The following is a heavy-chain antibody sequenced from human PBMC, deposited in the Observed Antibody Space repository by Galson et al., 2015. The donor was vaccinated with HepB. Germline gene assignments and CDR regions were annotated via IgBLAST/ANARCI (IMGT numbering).Heavy chain of an antibody. J-gene: IGHJ6*02. CDR3: AKDMGWKSAILYNYGLDF. Sequence: SLRLSCAVAGLIFDDYAMHWVRQAPGRGLEWVSGISWNSGSIGYADSVKGRFTISRDNARNSLYLQMNSLRVEDTALYYCAKDMGWKSAILYNYGLDFWSQGTMVTVSS. CDR1: GLIFDDYA. CDR2: ISWNSGSI. V-gene: IGHV3-9*01. D-gene: IGHD1-1*01.